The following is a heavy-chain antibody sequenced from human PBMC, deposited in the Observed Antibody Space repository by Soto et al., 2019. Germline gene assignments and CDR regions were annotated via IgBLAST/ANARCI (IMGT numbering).Heavy chain of an antibody. CDR3: ARTVGAAYYFDF. D-gene: IGHD1-26*01. Sequence: SETLSITCTVSGYSITKYYWSCIRQPAGKGLEWIGRIYTSGSTNYNPSLKSRVTMSIDTSNKHFSLSLKSVTAADTAVYYCARTVGAAYYFDFWGQGALVTVS. CDR2: IYTSGST. J-gene: IGHJ4*02. CDR1: GYSITKYY. V-gene: IGHV4-4*07.